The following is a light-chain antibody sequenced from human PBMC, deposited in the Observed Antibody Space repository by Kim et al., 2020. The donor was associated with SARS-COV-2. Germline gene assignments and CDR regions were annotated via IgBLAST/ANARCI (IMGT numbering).Light chain of an antibody. CDR3: LQHKSYPYT. Sequence: SATVGDRVTITCRASQEISNYLAWFQQRPGKVPQRLIYGASNLQSGVPSRFSGSGFGTEFTLTISTLQPEDLATYYCLQHKSYPYTFGQGTKLEI. CDR2: GAS. J-gene: IGKJ2*01. CDR1: QEISNY. V-gene: IGKV1-17*03.